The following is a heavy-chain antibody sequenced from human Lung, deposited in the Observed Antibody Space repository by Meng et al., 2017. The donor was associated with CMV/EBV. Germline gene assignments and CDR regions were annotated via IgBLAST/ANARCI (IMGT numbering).Heavy chain of an antibody. CDR3: ERGIVIAVAGTGVDY. CDR1: GYTFTSYG. V-gene: IGHV1-18*01. Sequence: ASXXVSXKASGYTFTSYGISWVRQAPGQGLEWMGWISAYNGNTNYAQKLQGRVTMTTDTSTSTAYMELRSLRSDDTAMYYCERGIVIAVAGTGVDYWGQGTLVTVSS. D-gene: IGHD6-19*01. CDR2: ISAYNGNT. J-gene: IGHJ4*02.